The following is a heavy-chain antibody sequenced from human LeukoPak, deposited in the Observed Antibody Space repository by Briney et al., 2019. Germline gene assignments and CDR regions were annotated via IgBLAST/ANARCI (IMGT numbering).Heavy chain of an antibody. CDR1: GGTFSSYA. Sequence: ASVKVSCKASGGTFSSYAISWVRQAPGQGLEWMGGIIPIFGTANYAQKFQGRVTITADESTSTAYMGLSSLRSEDTAVYYCARVLASSGWYSEGTYYFDYWGQGTLVTVSS. J-gene: IGHJ4*02. V-gene: IGHV1-69*13. D-gene: IGHD6-19*01. CDR2: IIPIFGTA. CDR3: ARVLASSGWYSEGTYYFDY.